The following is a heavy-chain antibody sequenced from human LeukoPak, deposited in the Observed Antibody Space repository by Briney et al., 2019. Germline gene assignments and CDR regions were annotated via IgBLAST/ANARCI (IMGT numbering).Heavy chain of an antibody. V-gene: IGHV4-31*03. CDR2: IYYSGST. CDR3: ARGAVAGILCYFDY. CDR1: GGSISSGGYY. J-gene: IGHJ4*02. Sequence: SQTLSLTCTVSGGSISSGGYYWSWIRQHPGKGLEWIGYIYYSGSTYYNPSLKSRVTASVDTSKNQFSLKLSSVTAADTAVYYCARGAVAGILCYFDYWGQGTLVTVSS. D-gene: IGHD6-19*01.